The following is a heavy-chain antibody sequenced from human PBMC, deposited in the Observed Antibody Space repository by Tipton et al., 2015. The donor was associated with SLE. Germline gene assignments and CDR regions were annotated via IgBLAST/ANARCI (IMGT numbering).Heavy chain of an antibody. CDR3: AKDMYYYGRYYYYGMDV. CDR1: GFTFSSYA. V-gene: IGHV3-30-3*01. CDR2: ISYDGSNK. J-gene: IGHJ6*02. Sequence: SLRLSCAASGFTFSSYAMHWVRQAPGKGLEWVAFISYDGSNKYYADSVKGRFTISRDNSKNTLYLQMNSLRAEDTAVYYCAKDMYYYGRYYYYGMDVWGQGTTVTVSS. D-gene: IGHD3-10*02.